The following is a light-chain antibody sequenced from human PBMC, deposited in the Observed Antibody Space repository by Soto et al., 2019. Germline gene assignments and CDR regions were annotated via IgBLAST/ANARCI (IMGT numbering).Light chain of an antibody. J-gene: IGKJ5*01. CDR1: QSAGNF. V-gene: IGKV3D-15*01. CDR2: YIS. Sequence: QSPATLSVSPGETASLSGRASQSAGNFLAWYQQKPGQAPGLLIYYISTRATGIPARFSGSGSGTEFTLTIYSLQSEDSAVYYCQQHNQWPITSGQGTRLEIK. CDR3: QQHNQWPIT.